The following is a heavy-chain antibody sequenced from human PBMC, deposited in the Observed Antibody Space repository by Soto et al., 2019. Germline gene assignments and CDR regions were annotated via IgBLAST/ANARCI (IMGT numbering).Heavy chain of an antibody. CDR1: GFTFRNYA. V-gene: IGHV3-23*01. CDR3: AKDWYSSTWFAADF. CDR2: ISGTGGST. J-gene: IGHJ4*02. D-gene: IGHD6-13*01. Sequence: EVQLLESGGRLVQPGGALRLSCAASGFTFRNYAMSWVRLAPGKGLEWVSAISGTGGSTYYADSVKGRFTISRDNSGNTLYLQMDTLIAEDTALYYCAKDWYSSTWFAADFWGQGTLVTVSS.